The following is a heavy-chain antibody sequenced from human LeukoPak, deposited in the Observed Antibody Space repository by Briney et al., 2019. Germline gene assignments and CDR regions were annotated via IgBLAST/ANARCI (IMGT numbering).Heavy chain of an antibody. CDR1: GFTLGDYA. V-gene: IGHV3-49*04. J-gene: IGHJ3*02. Sequence: RSLRLSCTPSGFTLGDYAMSWVRHAPGGGEGRVGFISSKAYGGTTEYAASVKGRFTISRDDSKSIAYLQMNSLKTEDTAVYYCTRDLEVPTGVYAIMALDAFDSWGQGTMVTVSS. D-gene: IGHD2-8*01. CDR2: ISSKAYGGTT. CDR3: TRDLEVPTGVYAIMALDAFDS.